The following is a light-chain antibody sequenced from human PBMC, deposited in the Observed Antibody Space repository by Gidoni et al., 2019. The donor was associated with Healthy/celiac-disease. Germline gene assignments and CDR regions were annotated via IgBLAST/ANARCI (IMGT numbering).Light chain of an antibody. V-gene: IGKV1-39*01. J-gene: IGKJ1*01. CDR2: AAS. CDR1: QSISSY. Sequence: DTQMTQSPSSLSASVGDRVTITCRASQSISSYLNWYQQKPGKAPKLLIYAASSLQSGVPSRFSGSGSGTDFTLTISSLQPEDFATYYCQQSYSTPWVFGQGTKVEIK. CDR3: QQSYSTPWV.